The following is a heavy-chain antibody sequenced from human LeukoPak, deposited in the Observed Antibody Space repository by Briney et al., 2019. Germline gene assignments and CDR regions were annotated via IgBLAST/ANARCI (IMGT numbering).Heavy chain of an antibody. V-gene: IGHV5-51*01. CDR3: ASRYYYDSSGYYSSSGAFDI. D-gene: IGHD3-22*01. J-gene: IGHJ3*02. Sequence: GESLKISCKGSGYSFTSYWIGWVRQMPGKGLEWMGIIYPGDSDTRYSPSFQGQVSISADKSISTAYLQWSSLKASDTAMYYCASRYYYDSSGYYSSSGAFDIWGQGTMVTVSS. CDR1: GYSFTSYW. CDR2: IYPGDSDT.